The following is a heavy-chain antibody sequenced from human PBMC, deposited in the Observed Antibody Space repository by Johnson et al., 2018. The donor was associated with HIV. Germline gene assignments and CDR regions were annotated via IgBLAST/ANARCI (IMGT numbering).Heavy chain of an antibody. CDR1: GFTFSSYA. V-gene: IGHV3-30*18. D-gene: IGHD5-18*01. J-gene: IGHJ3*02. CDR2: ISYDESYK. CDR3: AKPLGGRDTAMVAIGFDI. Sequence: VQLVESGGGVVQPGRSLRLSCAASGFTFSSYAMHWVRQAPGKGLEWVAVISYDESYKYYADSVKGRFTISRDKNMLYLQMNSLRAEDTAVYYCAKPLGGRDTAMVAIGFDIWGQGTMLTVSS.